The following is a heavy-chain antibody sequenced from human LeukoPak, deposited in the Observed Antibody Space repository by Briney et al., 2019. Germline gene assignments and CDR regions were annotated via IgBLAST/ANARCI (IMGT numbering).Heavy chain of an antibody. CDR3: ARHVLNGAAAGTLFDY. D-gene: IGHD6-13*01. Sequence: SGESLKISCKGSGYSFTSYWIGWVRQMPGKGLEWMGIIYPGDSDTRYSPSFQGQVTISADKSISTAYLQWSSLKASDTAMYYCARHVLNGAAAGTLFDYWGQGTLVTVSS. J-gene: IGHJ4*02. CDR2: IYPGDSDT. V-gene: IGHV5-51*01. CDR1: GYSFTSYW.